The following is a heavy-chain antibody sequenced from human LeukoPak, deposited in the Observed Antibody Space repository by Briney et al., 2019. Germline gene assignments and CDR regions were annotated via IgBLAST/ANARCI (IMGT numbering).Heavy chain of an antibody. CDR1: GYTFTSYY. V-gene: IGHV1-46*01. D-gene: IGHD3-10*01. CDR3: ARDYYGSGSYYN. Sequence: ASVKVSCKASGYTFTSYYMHWVRQAPGQGLEWMGIINPSGGSTSYAQKFQGRVTMTRDMSTSTVYMELSSLGSEDTAVYYCARDYYGSGSYYNWGQGTLVTVSS. J-gene: IGHJ4*02. CDR2: INPSGGST.